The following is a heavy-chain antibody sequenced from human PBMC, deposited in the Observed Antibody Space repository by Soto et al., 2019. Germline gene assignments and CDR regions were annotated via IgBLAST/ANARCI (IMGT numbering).Heavy chain of an antibody. Sequence: ASVKVSCKASGYTFTNNDITWLRQAPGRGLEWVGWITPYNGNTNYGQNFQGRVTMTADTSTSTAYMELGSLTTDDTAVYYCARDTSFYFDYWGQGTRVTVSS. CDR3: ARDTSFYFDY. CDR2: ITPYNGNT. J-gene: IGHJ4*02. D-gene: IGHD2-2*01. CDR1: GYTFTNND. V-gene: IGHV1-18*01.